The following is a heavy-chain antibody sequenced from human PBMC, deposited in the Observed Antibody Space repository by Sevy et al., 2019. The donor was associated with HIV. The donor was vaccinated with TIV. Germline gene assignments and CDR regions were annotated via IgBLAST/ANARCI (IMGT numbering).Heavy chain of an antibody. CDR2: IWYDGSNK. Sequence: GGSLRLSCAASGFTFSSYGMHWVRQAPGKGLEWEAVIWYDGSNKYYADSVKGRFTISRDNSKNTLYLQMNSLRAEDTAVYYCAKGACSGGSCFWGGDYYYYYMDVWGKGTTVTVSS. J-gene: IGHJ6*03. D-gene: IGHD2-15*01. CDR1: GFTFSSYG. V-gene: IGHV3-33*06. CDR3: AKGACSGGSCFWGGDYYYYYMDV.